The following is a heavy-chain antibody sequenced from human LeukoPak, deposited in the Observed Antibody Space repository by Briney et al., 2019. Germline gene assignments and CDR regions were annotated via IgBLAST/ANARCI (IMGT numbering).Heavy chain of an antibody. CDR2: ISAYSGNT. Sequence: ASVKVSCKASGYTFSSYGISWVRQAPGQGLEWMGWISAYSGNTHYAQKFQGRVTITADESTSTAYMELSSLRSEDTAVYYCARKMGATPFDYWGQGTLVTVSS. V-gene: IGHV1-18*01. D-gene: IGHD1-26*01. CDR1: GYTFSSYG. J-gene: IGHJ4*02. CDR3: ARKMGATPFDY.